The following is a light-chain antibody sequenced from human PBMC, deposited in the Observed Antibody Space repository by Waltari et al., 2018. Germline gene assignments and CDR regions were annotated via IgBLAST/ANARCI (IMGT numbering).Light chain of an antibody. V-gene: IGLV2-14*03. CDR3: SSYTSSNVV. CDR1: SSDVGGYNY. Sequence: QSALTQPASVSGSPGQSITISCTGTSSDVGGYNYVSWYQQHPGKAPKRMIYDVSNRPSGVSNRFSGSKSGNTASLTISGLQAEDEADYYCSSYTSSNVVFGGGTKLTVL. CDR2: DVS. J-gene: IGLJ2*01.